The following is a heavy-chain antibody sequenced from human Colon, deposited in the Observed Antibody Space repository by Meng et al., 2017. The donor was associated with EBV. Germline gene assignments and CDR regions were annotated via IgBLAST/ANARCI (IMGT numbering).Heavy chain of an antibody. D-gene: IGHD2-21*01. CDR3: ASFDHIPRRNYFDY. CDR1: GGSMSSGNYY. J-gene: IGHJ4*02. V-gene: IGHV4-30-4*01. CDR2: IHRSENA. Sequence: VPLQESGPGLVAPSQTLTLTCTFSGGSMSSGNYYGSWIRQPPGKGLEWIAYIHRSENAYSNPSLKSRLSISVDTSKNQFSLNLTTMTAADTAVYYCASFDHIPRRNYFDYWGQGTLVTVSS.